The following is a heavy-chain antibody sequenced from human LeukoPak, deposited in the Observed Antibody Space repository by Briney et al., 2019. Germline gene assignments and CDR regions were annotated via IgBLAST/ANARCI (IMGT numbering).Heavy chain of an antibody. CDR1: GFTVSRIY. V-gene: IGHV3-66*01. CDR3: ARDMAAAGTGNWFEP. D-gene: IGHD6-13*01. Sequence: GGSLRLSCEVSGFTVSRIYMSGVREAPGKGLEWVSFIYSCGRTKHVDSGKGRFSISRDNSKNTPYLQMNRLEAEDTAVYYCARDMAAAGTGNWFEPWGQGTLVTVSS. J-gene: IGHJ5*02. CDR2: IYSCGRT.